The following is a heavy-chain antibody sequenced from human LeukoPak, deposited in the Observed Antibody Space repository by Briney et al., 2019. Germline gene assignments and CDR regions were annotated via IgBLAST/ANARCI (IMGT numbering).Heavy chain of an antibody. CDR2: INSDGSST. Sequence: GGSLRLSCAASGFTFSSYWMHWVRQAPGKGLVWVSRINSDGSSTSYADSVKGRFTISRDNAKNTLYLQMNSLRAEDTAVYHCATTGRGWFGSPTHWGKGTLVTVSS. CDR3: ATTGRGWFGSPTH. CDR1: GFTFSSYW. D-gene: IGHD3-10*01. J-gene: IGHJ4*02. V-gene: IGHV3-74*01.